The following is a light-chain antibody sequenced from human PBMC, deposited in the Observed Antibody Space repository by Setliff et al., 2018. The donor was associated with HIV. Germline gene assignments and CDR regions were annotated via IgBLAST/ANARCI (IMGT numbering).Light chain of an antibody. CDR3: QQSNSFPLT. Sequence: DIQMTQSPSSVSASVGDRVAITCRASQGIGRWLAWYQQKPGKAPNLLIYAASTLQSGVPSRFSGSGSGTDFTLTIISLEPEDSATYYCQQSNSFPLTFGGGTKVDIK. V-gene: IGKV1-12*01. J-gene: IGKJ4*01. CDR1: QGIGRW. CDR2: AAS.